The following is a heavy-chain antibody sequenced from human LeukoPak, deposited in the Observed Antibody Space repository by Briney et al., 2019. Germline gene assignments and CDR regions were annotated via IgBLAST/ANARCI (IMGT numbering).Heavy chain of an antibody. D-gene: IGHD2-15*01. CDR2: ISSSGSTI. CDR1: GFTVSSDS. V-gene: IGHV3-11*04. J-gene: IGHJ4*02. CDR3: ARSVVAATETFDY. Sequence: PGGSLRLSCTVSGFTVSSDSMTWIRQAPGKGLEWVSYISSSGSTIYYADSVKGRFTISRDNAKNSLYLQMNSLRAEDTAVYYCARSVVAATETFDYWGQGTLVTVSS.